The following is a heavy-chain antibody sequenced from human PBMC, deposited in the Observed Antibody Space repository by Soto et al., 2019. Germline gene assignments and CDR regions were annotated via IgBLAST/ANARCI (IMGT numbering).Heavy chain of an antibody. V-gene: IGHV4-39*07. CDR3: ARGLDYYDSSGYYYMLEQAFDI. J-gene: IGHJ3*02. CDR2: IYYSGST. D-gene: IGHD3-22*01. Sequence: SLTCTVSGGSISSSSYYWGWIRQPPGKGLEWIGSIYYSGSTNYNPSLKSRVTISVDTSKNQFSLKLSSVTAADTAVYYCARGLDYYDSSGYYYMLEQAFDIWGQGTMVTV. CDR1: GGSISSSSYY.